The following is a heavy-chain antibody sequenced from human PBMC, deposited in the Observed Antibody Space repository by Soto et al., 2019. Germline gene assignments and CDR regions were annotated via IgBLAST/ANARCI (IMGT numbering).Heavy chain of an antibody. CDR1: GYTFTRDQ. CDR3: GRVMRSLLSIKALDT. D-gene: IGHD2-21*01. Sequence: GASVKVSCKASGYTFTRDQIHWVRQAPGQGLEWMGMIDPSGGKTNYAQKFQGRVTMTRDTSTSTVYMALSSLRSEDTAIYFCGRVMRSLLSIKALDTCGQGTLVTVSS. V-gene: IGHV1-46*01. CDR2: IDPSGGKT. J-gene: IGHJ1*01.